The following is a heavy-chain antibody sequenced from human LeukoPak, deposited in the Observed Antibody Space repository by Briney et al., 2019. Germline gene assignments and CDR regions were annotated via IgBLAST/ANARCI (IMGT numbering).Heavy chain of an antibody. CDR2: IIPIFGTA. J-gene: IGHJ4*02. V-gene: IGHV1-69*13. CDR1: GGIFNSYV. CDR3: ARWDAYCADDCQTVLDL. Sequence: SVKVSCKASGGIFNSYVISWVRQAPGQGVEWMGGIIPIFGTANYAQKFQGRVTITADESTNTAYMEVRSLISEDTAVYYCARWDAYCADDCQTVLDLWGQGTLVTVSS. D-gene: IGHD2-21*02.